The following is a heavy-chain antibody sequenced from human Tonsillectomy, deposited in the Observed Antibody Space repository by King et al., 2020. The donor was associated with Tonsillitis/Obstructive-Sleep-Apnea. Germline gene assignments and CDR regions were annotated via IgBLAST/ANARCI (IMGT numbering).Heavy chain of an antibody. D-gene: IGHD3-22*01. V-gene: IGHV3-15*07. CDR1: GFLFSKAW. CDR2: IKSTSDGGTI. Sequence: VQLVESGGVLVKPGGSLRLSCAASGFLFSKAWMNWVRKAPGKGLEWVGQIKSTSDGGTIQYGAPVKGRFTIPRDYSKNTLYLQMNSLKTEDKGVYYCTTPWSSGGRYGIDVWGQGTTVIVSS. CDR3: TTPWSSGGRYGIDV. J-gene: IGHJ6*02.